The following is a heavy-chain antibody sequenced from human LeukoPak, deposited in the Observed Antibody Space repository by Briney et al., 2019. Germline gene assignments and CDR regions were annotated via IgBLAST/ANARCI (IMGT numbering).Heavy chain of an antibody. Sequence: ASAKDSSKASGYTFSSSGISWVRQGPGPGREWMGWISAYNGKTKYAQKLQGRVTMTTETSTSTAYMELRSLRSDDTAVYYCARARQQLVWANWFDPWGQGTLVTVSS. CDR2: ISAYNGKT. CDR1: GYTFSSSG. J-gene: IGHJ5*02. D-gene: IGHD6-13*01. CDR3: ARARQQLVWANWFDP. V-gene: IGHV1-18*01.